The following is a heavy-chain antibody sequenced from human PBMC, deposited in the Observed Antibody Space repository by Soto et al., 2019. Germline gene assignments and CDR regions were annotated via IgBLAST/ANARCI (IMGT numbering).Heavy chain of an antibody. CDR1: GYTFTSYT. CDR2: ISGHNGQT. Sequence: ASVKVSCKASGYTFTSYTIHWVRRAPGQGLEWMGWISGHNGQTNYAQKFRGRVTITTDTSTSTAYMELRSLRSDDTAIYYCARDGRKQLWVEGRNAMDVWGQGTTVTVSS. D-gene: IGHD5-18*01. CDR3: ARDGRKQLWVEGRNAMDV. V-gene: IGHV1-18*01. J-gene: IGHJ6*02.